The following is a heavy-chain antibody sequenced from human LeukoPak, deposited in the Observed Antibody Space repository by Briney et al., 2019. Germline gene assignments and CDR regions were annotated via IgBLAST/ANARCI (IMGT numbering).Heavy chain of an antibody. J-gene: IGHJ4*02. Sequence: GWALRLSCAASGFTLSAYWMTWVRQAPGKGLEWVANIKQDGSEKYYVDSVKGRFTISRDNAKNSLLLQMNSVRPEDTAVYYCARDRSGPNYWGQGTLVTVSS. CDR1: GFTLSAYW. CDR3: ARDRSGPNY. CDR2: IKQDGSEK. V-gene: IGHV3-7*05.